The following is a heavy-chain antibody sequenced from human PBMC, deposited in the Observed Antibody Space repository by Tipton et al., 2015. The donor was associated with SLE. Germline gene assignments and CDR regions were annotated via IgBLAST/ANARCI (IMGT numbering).Heavy chain of an antibody. CDR1: GFTFSSYA. V-gene: IGHV3-30-3*01. CDR2: ISYDGSNK. J-gene: IGHJ4*02. CDR3: AKARVPAAIWGDYFDY. D-gene: IGHD2-2*02. Sequence: SLRLSCAASGFTFSSYAMHWVRQAPGKGLEWVAVISYDGSNKYYADSVKGRFTISRDNSKNTLYLQMNSLRAEDTAVYYCAKARVPAAIWGDYFDYWGQGTLVTVSS.